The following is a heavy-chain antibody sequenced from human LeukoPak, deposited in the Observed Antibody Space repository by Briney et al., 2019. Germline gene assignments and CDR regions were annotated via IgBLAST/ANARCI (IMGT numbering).Heavy chain of an antibody. CDR3: ARWGSSNWWEHLGDY. Sequence: ASVKVSCKASGYTFTSYGISWVRQAPGQGLEWMGWISAYNGNTNYAQKLQGRVTMTTDTSTSTAYMELRSLRSDDTAVYYCARWGSSNWWEHLGDYWGQGTLVTVSP. V-gene: IGHV1-18*01. CDR2: ISAYNGNT. D-gene: IGHD2-8*02. CDR1: GYTFTSYG. J-gene: IGHJ4*02.